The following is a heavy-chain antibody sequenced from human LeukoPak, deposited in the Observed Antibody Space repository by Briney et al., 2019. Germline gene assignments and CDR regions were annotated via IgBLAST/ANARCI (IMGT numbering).Heavy chain of an antibody. D-gene: IGHD6-19*01. CDR3: ARVNKDSSGWHDGFDY. J-gene: IGHJ4*02. CDR1: GGSISSYY. V-gene: IGHV4-59*01. Sequence: SETLSLTCTVSGGSISSYYWSWIRQPPGKGLEWIGYIYYSGSTNYNPSLKSRVTISVDTSKNQFSLKLSSVTAADTAVYYCARVNKDSSGWHDGFDYWGQGTLVTVSS. CDR2: IYYSGST.